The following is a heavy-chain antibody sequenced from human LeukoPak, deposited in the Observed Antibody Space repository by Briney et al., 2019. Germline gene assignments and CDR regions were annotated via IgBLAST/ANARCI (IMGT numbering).Heavy chain of an antibody. CDR3: AGGPYSSGWYIDY. V-gene: IGHV3-33*01. D-gene: IGHD6-19*01. CDR1: GFTFSTYA. CDR2: IWYDGSNK. Sequence: GGSLRLSCAASGFTFSTYAMHWVRQVLGKGLEWVAVIWYDGSNKYYADSVKGRFTISRDNSKNTLYLQMNSLRAEDTAVYYCAGGPYSSGWYIDYWGQGTLVTVSS. J-gene: IGHJ4*02.